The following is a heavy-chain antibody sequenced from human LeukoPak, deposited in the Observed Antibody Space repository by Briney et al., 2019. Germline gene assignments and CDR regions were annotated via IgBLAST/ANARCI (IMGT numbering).Heavy chain of an antibody. V-gene: IGHV3-74*01. CDR1: GFSLSAYW. CDR3: AKDGLYFDGSTHMYHLDT. CDR2: INSGGSST. D-gene: IGHD3-9*01. J-gene: IGHJ5*02. Sequence: AGGSLSLSCAASGFSLSAYWMFWARQAPGKGLVWVARINSGGSSTSYADSVKGRLTISRDNSKNTLYLQMNNLRAEDTALYFCAKDGLYFDGSTHMYHLDTWGQGTLVAVSS.